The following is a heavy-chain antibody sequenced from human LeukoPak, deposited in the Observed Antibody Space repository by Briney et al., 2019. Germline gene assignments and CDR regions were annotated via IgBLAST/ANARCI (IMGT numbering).Heavy chain of an antibody. CDR1: GGSISSSSYY. J-gene: IGHJ3*02. D-gene: IGHD3-9*01. Sequence: SETLSLTCTVSGGSISSSSYYWGWIRQPPGKGLEWIGSIYHSGSTNYNPSLKSRVTISVDKSKNQFSLKLTSVTAADTAVYYCARLSYYSILTPGDIWGQGTMVTVSS. CDR2: IYHSGST. V-gene: IGHV4-39*07. CDR3: ARLSYYSILTPGDI.